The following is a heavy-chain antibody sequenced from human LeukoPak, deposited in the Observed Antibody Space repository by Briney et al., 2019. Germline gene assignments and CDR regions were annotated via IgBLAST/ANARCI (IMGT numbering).Heavy chain of an antibody. CDR3: ARGALPAPNWFDP. J-gene: IGHJ5*02. V-gene: IGHV5-51*01. CDR2: IYPGDSDT. CDR1: GYSFTSYW. Sequence: GESLKISCKGSGYSFTSYWIAWVRQMPVKGLEWMGIIYPGDSDTRYSPSFQGQVTISADKSISTAYLQWSSLKASDTAMYYCARGALPAPNWFDPCGQGTLVTVSS. D-gene: IGHD2-2*01.